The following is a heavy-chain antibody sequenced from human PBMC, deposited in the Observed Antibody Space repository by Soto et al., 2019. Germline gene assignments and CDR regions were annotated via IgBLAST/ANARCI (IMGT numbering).Heavy chain of an antibody. Sequence: QVQLVQSGAEVKKPGASVKVSCKASGYTFTSYGISWVRQAPGQGLEWMGWISAYNGDTNYARKVQGRGTMTTDTSTSTAYMELRSLRSDDTAVYYCARCQYGDYAVGGVRWFDPWGQGTLVTVSS. CDR1: GYTFTSYG. J-gene: IGHJ5*02. CDR3: ARCQYGDYAVGGVRWFDP. D-gene: IGHD4-17*01. V-gene: IGHV1-18*01. CDR2: ISAYNGDT.